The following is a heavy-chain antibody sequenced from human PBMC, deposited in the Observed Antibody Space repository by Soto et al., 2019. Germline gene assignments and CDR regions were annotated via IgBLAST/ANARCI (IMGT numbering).Heavy chain of an antibody. CDR2: ISSSSSYI. CDR1: GFTFSSYS. D-gene: IGHD6-6*01. Sequence: GGSLRLSCAASGFTFSSYSMNWVRQAPGKGLEWVSSISSSSSYIYYADSVKGRFTISRDNAKNSLYLQMNSLRAEDTAVYYCARDQAVRSTYSSSSPALYYYYGMDVWGQGTTVTVSS. J-gene: IGHJ6*02. V-gene: IGHV3-21*01. CDR3: ARDQAVRSTYSSSSPALYYYYGMDV.